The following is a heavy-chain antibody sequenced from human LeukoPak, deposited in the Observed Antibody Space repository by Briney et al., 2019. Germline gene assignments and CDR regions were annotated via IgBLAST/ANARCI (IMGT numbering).Heavy chain of an antibody. Sequence: SETLSLTCAAYGGSFSGYYWSWIRQPPGKGLEWIGEINHSGSTNYDPSLKSRVTISVDTSKNQFSLKLSSVTAADTAVYYCARGGFGPAIRDDYFDYWGQGTLVTVSS. CDR2: INHSGST. CDR1: GGSFSGYY. D-gene: IGHD3/OR15-3a*01. CDR3: ARGGFGPAIRDDYFDY. V-gene: IGHV4-34*01. J-gene: IGHJ4*02.